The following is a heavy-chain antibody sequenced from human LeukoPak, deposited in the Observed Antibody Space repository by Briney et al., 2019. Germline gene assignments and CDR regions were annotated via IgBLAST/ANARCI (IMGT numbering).Heavy chain of an antibody. Sequence: ASETLSLTCTVSGGSISSINYHWAWIRQPPGKGLEWIGTIYYPGSTYYNPSLKSRVTISVDTSKNQFSLKLSSVTAADTAVYYCARSNGIYYDSSGYYAFDIWGQGTMVTVSS. CDR2: IYYPGST. D-gene: IGHD3-22*01. CDR3: ARSNGIYYDSSGYYAFDI. CDR1: GGSISSINYH. J-gene: IGHJ3*02. V-gene: IGHV4-39*07.